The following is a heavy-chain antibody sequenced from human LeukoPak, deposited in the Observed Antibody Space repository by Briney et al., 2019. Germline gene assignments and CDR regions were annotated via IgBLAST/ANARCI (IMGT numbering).Heavy chain of an antibody. CDR3: ARVVKYSSSWYDWFDP. CDR1: GYSISSGYY. J-gene: IGHJ5*02. D-gene: IGHD6-13*01. Sequence: SETLSLTCTVSGYSISSGYYWGWIRQPPGKGLEWIGSIYHSGSTYYNPSLKSRVTISVDTSKNQFSLKLSSVTAADTAVYYCARVVKYSSSWYDWFDPWGQGTLVTVSS. CDR2: IYHSGST. V-gene: IGHV4-38-2*02.